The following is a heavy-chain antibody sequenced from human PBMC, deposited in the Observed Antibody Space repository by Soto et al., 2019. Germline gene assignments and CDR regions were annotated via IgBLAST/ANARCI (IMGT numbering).Heavy chain of an antibody. J-gene: IGHJ5*02. CDR3: ARYNIKSNWFVP. Sequence: SETLSLTCTVSGGSISSYYWSWIRQPPGKGLEWIGYIYYSGSTNYNPSLKSRVTISVDTSKNQFSLKLSSVTAADTAVYYCARYNIKSNWFVPWGQGTLGTVSS. CDR2: IYYSGST. CDR1: GGSISSYY. D-gene: IGHD1-1*01. V-gene: IGHV4-59*01.